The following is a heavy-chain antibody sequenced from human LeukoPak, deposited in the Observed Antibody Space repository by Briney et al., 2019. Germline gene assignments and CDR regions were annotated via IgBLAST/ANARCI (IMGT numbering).Heavy chain of an antibody. CDR3: AKRGSYSSSFTFTFDY. CDR1: GFTFSDYA. D-gene: IGHD6-6*01. CDR2: INSGGAI. J-gene: IGHJ4*02. V-gene: IGHV3-23*01. Sequence: PGGSLRLSCAASGFTFSDYAMTWVRQAPGKGLEWVSTINSGGAINYADSVKGRFTISRDNPKNTLYLQMNSLRAEDTAVYYCAKRGSYSSSFTFTFDYWGQGTLVTVSS.